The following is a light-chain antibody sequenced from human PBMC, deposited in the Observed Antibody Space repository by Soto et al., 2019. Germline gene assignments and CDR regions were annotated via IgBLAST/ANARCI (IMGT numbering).Light chain of an antibody. CDR3: QQINSNPFT. CDR2: AAS. V-gene: IGKV1-9*01. Sequence: DIQLTQSPSFLSASVGDRVTITCRASQGINSYLAWYQQKPGKVPKLLIYAASTLQSGDPSRFSCSGSGTAFTRTISSLPPEDFETYYCQQINSNPFTFGQATRLEI. CDR1: QGINSY. J-gene: IGKJ5*01.